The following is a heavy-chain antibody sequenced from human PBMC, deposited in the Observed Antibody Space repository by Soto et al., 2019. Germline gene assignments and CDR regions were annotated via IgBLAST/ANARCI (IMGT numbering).Heavy chain of an antibody. CDR1: GYSISSGYY. CDR2: IYHSGST. J-gene: IGHJ4*02. V-gene: IGHV4-38-2*02. Sequence: SETLSLTCAVSGYSISSGYYWGWIRQPPGKGLEWIGSIYHSGSTYYNPSLKSRVTISVDTSKNQSSLKLSSVTAADTAVYYCAREGHIVVVTAIYYWGQGTLVTVSS. CDR3: AREGHIVVVTAIYY. D-gene: IGHD2-21*02.